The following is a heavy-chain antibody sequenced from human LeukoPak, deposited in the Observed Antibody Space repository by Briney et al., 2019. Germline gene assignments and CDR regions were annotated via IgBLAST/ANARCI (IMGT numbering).Heavy chain of an antibody. D-gene: IGHD3-16*01. Sequence: SETLSLTCTVSGGSISSYYWSWIRQPPGKGLEWIGYIYYSGSTNYNPSLKSRVTISVDTSKNQFSLKLSSVTAADTAVYYCARDILGGPLDAFDIWGQGTMVTVSS. CDR3: ARDILGGPLDAFDI. CDR2: IYYSGST. J-gene: IGHJ3*02. CDR1: GGSISSYY. V-gene: IGHV4-59*01.